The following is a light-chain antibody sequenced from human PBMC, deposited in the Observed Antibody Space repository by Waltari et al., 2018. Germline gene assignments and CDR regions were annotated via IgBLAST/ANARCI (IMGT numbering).Light chain of an antibody. J-gene: IGKJ4*01. CDR1: PSVSSY. CDR3: QQRSNWPPGKLT. CDR2: DAS. Sequence: EIGLTQSPAPLSLSPGERATLYCRASPSVSSYLARYQQKPGHAPRLLIYDASNRATGIPASFSGSGSGTDFTLTISSLEPEDFAVYYCQQRSNWPPGKLTFGGGTKVEIK. V-gene: IGKV3-11*01.